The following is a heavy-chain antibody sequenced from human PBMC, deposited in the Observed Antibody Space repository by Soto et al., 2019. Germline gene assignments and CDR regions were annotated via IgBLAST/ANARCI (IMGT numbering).Heavy chain of an antibody. CDR2: ISAYKGNT. J-gene: IGHJ4*02. Sequence: GASVKVSCKASGDTFTSYGIRWVRQAPGQGLEWMGWISAYKGNTNYAHKLQGRVTITTDTSTSTAYMELRSLRSGDTALYYCARDDSLSISLDYFDYWGQGTLVTLSS. CDR3: ARDDSLSISLDYFDY. V-gene: IGHV1-18*01. D-gene: IGHD2-21*01. CDR1: GDTFTSYG.